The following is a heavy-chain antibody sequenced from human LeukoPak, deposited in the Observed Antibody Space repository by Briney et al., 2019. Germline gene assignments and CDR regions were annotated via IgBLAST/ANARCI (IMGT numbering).Heavy chain of an antibody. D-gene: IGHD3-10*01. CDR2: TYYSGTT. V-gene: IGHV4-39*01. CDR1: GGSIRSSSYY. CDR3: ARGWMVRGVAKYYYYYYGMDV. J-gene: IGHJ6*02. Sequence: KSSETLSLTCTVSGGSIRSSSYYWGWIRQPPGNRLEWYGSTYYSGTTYYNPSLKSRLTIYVDTSKNQFSLKLSSVTAADTAVYYCARGWMVRGVAKYYYYYYGMDVWGQGTTVTVSS.